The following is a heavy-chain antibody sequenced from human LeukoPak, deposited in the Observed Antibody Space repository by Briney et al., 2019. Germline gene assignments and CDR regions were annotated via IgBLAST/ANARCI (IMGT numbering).Heavy chain of an antibody. Sequence: GGSLRLSCAASGFTFSSYSMNWVRQAPGKGLEWVSYITYSGSTIYYADSVKGRFTISRDNAKNSLYLQMNSLRAEDTAVYYCARRGAVAGTIGYWGQGALVTVSS. D-gene: IGHD6-19*01. CDR1: GFTFSSYS. J-gene: IGHJ4*02. V-gene: IGHV3-48*01. CDR3: ARRGAVAGTIGY. CDR2: ITYSGSTI.